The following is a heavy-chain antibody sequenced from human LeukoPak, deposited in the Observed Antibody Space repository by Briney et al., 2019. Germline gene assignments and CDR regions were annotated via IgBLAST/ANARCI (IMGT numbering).Heavy chain of an antibody. J-gene: IGHJ3*02. Sequence: PSETLSLTCTVSGGSISSGDYYWSWIRQPPGKGLEWIGYIYYSGSTYYNPSLKSRVTISVDTSKNQFSLKLSSVTAADTAVYYCARAPVVRFLEWQDAFDIWGQGTMVTVSS. CDR1: GGSISSGDYY. V-gene: IGHV4-30-4*08. CDR2: IYYSGST. CDR3: ARAPVVRFLEWQDAFDI. D-gene: IGHD3-3*01.